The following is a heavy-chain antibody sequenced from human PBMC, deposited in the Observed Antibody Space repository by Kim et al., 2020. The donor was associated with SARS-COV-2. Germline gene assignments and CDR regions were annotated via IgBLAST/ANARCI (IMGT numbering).Heavy chain of an antibody. D-gene: IGHD3-10*01. Sequence: ASVKVSCKASGYTFTGYYMHWVRQAPGQGLEWMGWINPNSGGTNYAQKFQGWVTMTRDTSISTAYMELSRLRSDDTAVYYCARSWDLMGFGENDAFDIWGQGTMVTVSS. CDR2: INPNSGGT. CDR3: ARSWDLMGFGENDAFDI. CDR1: GYTFTGYY. J-gene: IGHJ3*02. V-gene: IGHV1-2*04.